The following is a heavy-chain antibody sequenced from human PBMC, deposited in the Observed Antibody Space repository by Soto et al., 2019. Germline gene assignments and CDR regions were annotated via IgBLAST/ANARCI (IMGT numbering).Heavy chain of an antibody. CDR3: ARDPPITGSLRGTPLMAV. V-gene: IGHV1-18*04. CDR1: GYSFTSYG. D-gene: IGHD1-20*01. J-gene: IGHJ6*02. Sequence: QIQLVQSGAEVKKPGASVKVSCKASGYSFTSYGISWVRQAPGQGLEWIGWISAYNGNTNYEQKFQGRVAMTSDTSTNTAYLELRTLRSDDAAVYYCARDPPITGSLRGTPLMAVWGQGTTVTVSS. CDR2: ISAYNGNT.